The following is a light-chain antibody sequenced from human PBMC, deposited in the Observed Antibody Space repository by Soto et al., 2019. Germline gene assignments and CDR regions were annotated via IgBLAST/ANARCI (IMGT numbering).Light chain of an antibody. V-gene: IGLV2-14*01. J-gene: IGLJ1*01. CDR3: TSYTSGSLYV. CDR2: EVS. Sequence: QSALTQPASVSGSPGQSITISCTGTSSDVGGYSYVSWYQQHPGKTPKLMIYEVSNRPSGVSHRFSGSKSGNTASLTISGLQAEDEADYFCTSYTSGSLYVFGTGTKLTVL. CDR1: SSDVGGYSY.